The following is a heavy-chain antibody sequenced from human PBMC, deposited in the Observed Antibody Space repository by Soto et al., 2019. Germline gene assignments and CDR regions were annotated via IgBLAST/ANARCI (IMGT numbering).Heavy chain of an antibody. CDR3: ARLERTVTGYYYYYGVDV. J-gene: IGHJ6*02. CDR2: IYNSGFT. D-gene: IGHD4-17*01. CDR1: GDSVTSDSYF. Sequence: SETLSLTCTVSGDSVTSDSYFWSWIRQPPGKGLEWIGHIYNSGFTNYNPSLEGRVTISVDTSRNYFSLKVRSVTTADTAVYYCARLERTVTGYYYYYGVDVWGQGTTVTVSS. V-gene: IGHV4-61*03.